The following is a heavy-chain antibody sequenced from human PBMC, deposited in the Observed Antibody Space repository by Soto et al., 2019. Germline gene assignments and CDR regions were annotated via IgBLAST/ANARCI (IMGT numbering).Heavy chain of an antibody. CDR3: AKEPNYGDYYGYYFDY. Sequence: GGSLRLSCAASGVSFSSYWMSWVRQAPGKGLEWVANIKQDGSEKYYVDSVKGRFTISRDNAKNSLYLQMNSLRAEDTAVYYCAKEPNYGDYYGYYFDYWGQGTLVTVSS. D-gene: IGHD4-17*01. V-gene: IGHV3-7*05. J-gene: IGHJ4*02. CDR2: IKQDGSEK. CDR1: GVSFSSYW.